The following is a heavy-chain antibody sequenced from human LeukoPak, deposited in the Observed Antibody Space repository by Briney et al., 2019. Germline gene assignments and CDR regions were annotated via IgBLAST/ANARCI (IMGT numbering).Heavy chain of an antibody. CDR2: ISTDDGST. D-gene: IGHD5-18*01. Sequence: GGSLRLSCAASGFTFSSYAMSWVRQAPGKGLEWVSAISTDDGSTYYADSVKGRFTISRDNSKNTLYPQMNSLRAEDTAVYYCAKEWDTAMFIDYWGQGTLVTVSS. CDR1: GFTFSSYA. CDR3: AKEWDTAMFIDY. V-gene: IGHV3-23*01. J-gene: IGHJ4*02.